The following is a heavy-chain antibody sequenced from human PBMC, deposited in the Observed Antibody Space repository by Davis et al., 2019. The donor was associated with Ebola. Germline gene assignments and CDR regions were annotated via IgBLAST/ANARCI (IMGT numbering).Heavy chain of an antibody. J-gene: IGHJ6*02. CDR1: GFTFSSYS. CDR3: ARHNVDTALDV. CDR2: ISSSSSTI. Sequence: GGSLRLSCAASGFTFSSYSMNWVRQAPGKGLEWVSYISSSSSTIYYADSVKGRFTISRDSAKNALYLQMNSLRAEDTAVYYCARHNVDTALDVWGQGTTVTVSS. D-gene: IGHD5-18*01. V-gene: IGHV3-48*01.